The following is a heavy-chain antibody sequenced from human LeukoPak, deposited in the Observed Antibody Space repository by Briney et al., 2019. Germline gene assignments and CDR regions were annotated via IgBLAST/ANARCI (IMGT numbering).Heavy chain of an antibody. Sequence: GGSLRLSCAASGFTFSSYGMHWVRQAPGKGLEWVAVIWYDGSNKYYADSVKGRFTISRDNSKNTLYLQMNSLRAEDTAVNYCARDPEYCSGGSCYWDYYYYGMDVWGQGTTVTVSS. D-gene: IGHD2-15*01. CDR2: IWYDGSNK. J-gene: IGHJ6*02. CDR1: GFTFSSYG. CDR3: ARDPEYCSGGSCYWDYYYYGMDV. V-gene: IGHV3-33*01.